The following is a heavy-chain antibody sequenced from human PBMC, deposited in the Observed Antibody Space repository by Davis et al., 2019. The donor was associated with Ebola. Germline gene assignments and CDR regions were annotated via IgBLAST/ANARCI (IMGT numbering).Heavy chain of an antibody. J-gene: IGHJ4*02. CDR1: GFTFSDYY. D-gene: IGHD1-1*01. CDR3: ARPVMTALTTGDY. Sequence: GESLKISCAASGFTFSDYYMTWIRQPPGKGLEWVSYIGTRQSVIYYADSVKGRFTISRDTSRNTVYLQMNGLRAEDTAVYYCARPVMTALTTGDYCGQGTLVAVSS. V-gene: IGHV3-11*01. CDR2: IGTRQSVI.